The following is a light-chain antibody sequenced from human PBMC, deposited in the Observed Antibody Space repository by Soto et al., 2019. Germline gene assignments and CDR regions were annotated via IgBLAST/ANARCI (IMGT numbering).Light chain of an antibody. J-gene: IGKJ2*01. CDR1: HTSENT. V-gene: IGKV3-15*01. CDR2: XXX. CDR3: QHYNYWPYT. Sequence: MVMSQSPAAVSVSPGERATLSCRARHTSENTVSLYRLKPXQXXXXXXXXXXXXXXGVPARFSGSGSGTDFTLTISSLQSEDFAVYYCQHYNYWPYTFGQGTKVDIK.